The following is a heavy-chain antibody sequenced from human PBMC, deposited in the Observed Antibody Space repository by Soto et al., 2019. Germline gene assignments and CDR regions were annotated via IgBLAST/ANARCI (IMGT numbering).Heavy chain of an antibody. Sequence: PGGSLRLSWAASGSTFGTYGLHWVRQAPGKGLEWVALISYDGGNKYHAASVKGRFTIPRDNSKNTWYLQINSLRAEETAVYYSAKVLGYCSSSSCSRDRFYYYGMDVWGLGT. CDR1: GSTFGTYG. CDR2: ISYDGGNK. J-gene: IGHJ6*02. V-gene: IGHV3-30*18. CDR3: AKVLGYCSSSSCSRDRFYYYGMDV. D-gene: IGHD2-2*01.